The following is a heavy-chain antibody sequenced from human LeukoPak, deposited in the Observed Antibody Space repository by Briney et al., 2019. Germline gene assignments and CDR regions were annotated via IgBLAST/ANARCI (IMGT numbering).Heavy chain of an antibody. Sequence: PTGGSLRLSCAASGFSFNTYGMSWVRQAPGKGLEWVSGITNSGGSTYYADSVQGRFTISRDNSKNTLYLQMNSLRVGDTAVYYCTRGEYYYGSGTVGVDDYWGQGTLVTVSS. V-gene: IGHV3-23*01. CDR3: TRGEYYYGSGTVGVDDY. CDR1: GFSFNTYG. J-gene: IGHJ4*02. D-gene: IGHD3-10*01. CDR2: ITNSGGST.